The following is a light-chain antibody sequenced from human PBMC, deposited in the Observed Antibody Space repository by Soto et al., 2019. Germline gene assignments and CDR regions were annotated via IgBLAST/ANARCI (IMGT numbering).Light chain of an antibody. CDR3: AAWDDSLSGVV. J-gene: IGLJ2*01. V-gene: IGLV1-47*01. Sequence: QSVLTQPPSASGTPGQGVTISCSGSSSNIGSNYVYWYQQLPGTAPKLLIYRNNQRPSGAPNRFSDSKTGTSASLAISGLRSEDEADYYCAAWDDSLSGVVFGGGTKVTVL. CDR2: RNN. CDR1: SSNIGSNY.